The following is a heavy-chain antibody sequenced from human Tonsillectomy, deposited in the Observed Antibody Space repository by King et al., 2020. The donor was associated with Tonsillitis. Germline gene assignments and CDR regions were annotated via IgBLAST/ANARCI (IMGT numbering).Heavy chain of an antibody. Sequence: VQLVESGGGLIQPGGSLRLSCAASGFTVSSNYMSWVRQAPGKGLEWVSVIYNSGNTYYADSVKGRFTISRDNSKNTLYLQMNSPRAEDTAVYYCASDRYYDSSGYIYYYYGMDVWGQGTTVTVSS. D-gene: IGHD3-22*01. CDR1: GFTVSSNY. J-gene: IGHJ6*02. CDR3: ASDRYYDSSGYIYYYYGMDV. CDR2: IYNSGNT. V-gene: IGHV3-53*01.